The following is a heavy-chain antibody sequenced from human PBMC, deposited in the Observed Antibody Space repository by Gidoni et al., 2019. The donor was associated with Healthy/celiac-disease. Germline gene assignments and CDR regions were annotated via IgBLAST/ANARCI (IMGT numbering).Heavy chain of an antibody. Sequence: QVYLQLSGPGLVKPSQPLARTCALAGDRVSSNSAAWNWMKQSPSRGIEWLGRTYDRSKWYKDYAVSEKSRITINPDTYKNQFYLQLNSVNPEDTAVYYCARLGTVAGSNDALDIWGQGTMVTVSS. CDR2: TYDRSKWYK. D-gene: IGHD6-19*01. J-gene: IGHJ3*02. CDR1: GDRVSSNSAA. V-gene: IGHV6-1*01. CDR3: ARLGTVAGSNDALDI.